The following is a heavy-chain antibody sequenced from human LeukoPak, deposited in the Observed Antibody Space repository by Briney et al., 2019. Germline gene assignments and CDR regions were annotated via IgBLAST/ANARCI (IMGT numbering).Heavy chain of an antibody. CDR3: ARVMATIDF. J-gene: IGHJ4*02. CDR2: INGDGSSI. Sequence: GGSLRLSCAGSGFTFRSYWMHWVRQDPGKGLVWVARINGDGSSISYADSVKGRFTISRDNAKNSLFLQMNSLRAEDTAVYYCARVMATIDFWGQGTLVSVSS. D-gene: IGHD5-12*01. CDR1: GFTFRSYW. V-gene: IGHV3-74*01.